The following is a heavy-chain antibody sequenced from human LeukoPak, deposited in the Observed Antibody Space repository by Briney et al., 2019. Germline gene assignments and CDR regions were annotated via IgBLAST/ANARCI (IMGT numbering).Heavy chain of an antibody. D-gene: IGHD3-10*01. J-gene: IGHJ5*02. CDR2: TYYSGST. CDR3: ARGQLWFGDSGFDP. V-gene: IGHV4-39*07. CDR1: GGSISSSSYY. Sequence: PSETLSLTCTVSGGSISSSSYYWGWIRQPPGKGLEWIGSTYYSGSTNYNPSLKSRVTISVDTSKNQFSLKLSSVTAADTAVYYCARGQLWFGDSGFDPWGQGTLVTVSS.